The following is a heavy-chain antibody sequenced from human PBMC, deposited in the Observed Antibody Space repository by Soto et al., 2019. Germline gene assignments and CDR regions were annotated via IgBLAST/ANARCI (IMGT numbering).Heavy chain of an antibody. D-gene: IGHD2-15*01. Sequence: GGSLRLSCAASGFTFSSYSMNWVRQAPGKGLEWVSYTSSSSSTIYYADSVKGRFTISRDNAKNSLYLQMNSLRAEDTAVYYCARDTLGYCSGGSCHDAFDIWGQGTMVTVSS. CDR2: TSSSSSTI. CDR1: GFTFSSYS. CDR3: ARDTLGYCSGGSCHDAFDI. V-gene: IGHV3-48*01. J-gene: IGHJ3*02.